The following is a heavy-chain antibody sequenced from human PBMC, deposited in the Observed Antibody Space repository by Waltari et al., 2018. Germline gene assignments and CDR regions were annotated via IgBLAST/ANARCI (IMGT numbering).Heavy chain of an antibody. D-gene: IGHD3-22*01. V-gene: IGHV3-30*18. CDR1: GFTFSSYG. CDR3: AKYSAPYYYDSSGYLDAFDI. J-gene: IGHJ3*02. CDR2: ISYDGSNK. Sequence: QVQLVESGGGVVQPGRSLRLSCAASGFTFSSYGMHWVRQAPGKGLEWVAVISYDGSNKYYADSVKGRFTISRDNSKNTLYLQMNSLRAEDTAVYYCAKYSAPYYYDSSGYLDAFDIWGQGTMVTVSS.